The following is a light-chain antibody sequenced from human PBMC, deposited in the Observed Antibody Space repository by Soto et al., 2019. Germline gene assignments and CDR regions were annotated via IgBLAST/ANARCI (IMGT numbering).Light chain of an antibody. V-gene: IGKV1-5*01. Sequence: IQLPQSPSTLSAAVGDRVTLTCRASQSLNTRLAWYQQRPGKAPKLLIYDASTLESGVPSRFSGGGSGTEFTLTINNLQPDDLATYICQQYKSYSTFGRGTKVDIK. CDR1: QSLNTR. CDR2: DAS. CDR3: QQYKSYST. J-gene: IGKJ1*01.